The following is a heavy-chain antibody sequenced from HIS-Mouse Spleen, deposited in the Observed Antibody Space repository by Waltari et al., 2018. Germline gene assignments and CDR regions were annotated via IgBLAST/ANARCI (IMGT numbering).Heavy chain of an antibody. CDR1: GFTFSSYG. Sequence: QVQLVESGGGVVQPGRSLRLSCAASGFTFSSYGMHWVRQAPGKGLEWVEVKWYDGSNKYYADSVKGRFTISRDNSKNTLYLQMNSLRAEDTAVYYCARYSSSWYAFDIWGQGTMVTVSS. CDR3: ARYSSSWYAFDI. J-gene: IGHJ3*02. D-gene: IGHD6-13*01. V-gene: IGHV3-33*01. CDR2: KWYDGSNK.